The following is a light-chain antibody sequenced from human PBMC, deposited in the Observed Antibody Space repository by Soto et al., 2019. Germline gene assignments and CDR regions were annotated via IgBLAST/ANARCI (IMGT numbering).Light chain of an antibody. CDR2: DAS. J-gene: IGKJ5*01. CDR1: QNINNY. CDR3: QQYENRPT. Sequence: DIQMTQSPCSLSASVGDRVTITCQASQNINNYLNWYQQKPGRAPKLLIYDASNWEAGVPSRFRGSGSGTDFTFTISRLQPEDIATYYCQQYENRPTFGQGTRLEI. V-gene: IGKV1-33*01.